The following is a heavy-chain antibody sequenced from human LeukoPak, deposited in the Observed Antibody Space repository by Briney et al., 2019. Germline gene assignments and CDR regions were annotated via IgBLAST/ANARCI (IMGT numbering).Heavy chain of an antibody. Sequence: GGSLRLSCAASGFTFSSYAMHWVRQAPGKGLEWVANMNLDGSEKYYVDSVKGRFIISRDNAKNSLFLQMNSLIAEDTAVYNCARDDGFSCYSYWGQGTLVTVSS. CDR2: MNLDGSEK. D-gene: IGHD3/OR15-3a*01. V-gene: IGHV3-7*01. CDR3: ARDDGFSCYSY. CDR1: GFTFSSYA. J-gene: IGHJ4*02.